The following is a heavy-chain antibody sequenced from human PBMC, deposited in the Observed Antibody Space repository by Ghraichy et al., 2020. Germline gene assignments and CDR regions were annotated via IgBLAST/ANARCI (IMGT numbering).Heavy chain of an antibody. CDR2: ISWNSGSI. D-gene: IGHD3-16*01. J-gene: IGHJ3*02. Sequence: SLNISCAASGFTFDDYAMHWVRQAPGKGLEWVSGISWNSGSIGYADSVKGRFTISRDNAKNSLYLQMNSLRAEDTALYYCAKDFGAFDIWGQGTMVTVSS. CDR1: GFTFDDYA. V-gene: IGHV3-9*01. CDR3: AKDFGAFDI.